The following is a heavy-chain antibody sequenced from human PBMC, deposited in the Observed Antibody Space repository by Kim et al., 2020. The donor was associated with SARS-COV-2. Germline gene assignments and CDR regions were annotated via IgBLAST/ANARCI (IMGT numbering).Heavy chain of an antibody. J-gene: IGHJ4*02. Sequence: GGSLRLSCVASGFTFCTSPMGWVRQAPGEGLEWVSRISWDGTRTYYADSVKGRVTMSSDKSKNTVYLHMNNLRVEDTAVYYCAKGVTNSGFDYWGQGAQVTVSS. V-gene: IGHV3-23*01. CDR2: ISWDGTRT. D-gene: IGHD4-17*01. CDR1: GFTFCTSP. CDR3: AKGVTNSGFDY.